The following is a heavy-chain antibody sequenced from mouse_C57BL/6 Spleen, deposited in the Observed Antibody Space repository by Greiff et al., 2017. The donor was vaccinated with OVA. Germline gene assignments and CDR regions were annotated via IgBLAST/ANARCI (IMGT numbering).Heavy chain of an antibody. CDR2: INPSNGGT. CDR3: ARKDYDYAWFAY. Sequence: QVQLQQSGTELVKPGASVKLSCKASGYTFTSYWMHWVKQRPGQGLEWIGNINPSNGGTNYNEKFKSKATLTVDKSSSTAYMQLSSLTSEDSAVYYCARKDYDYAWFAYWGQGTLVTVSA. CDR1: GYTFTSYW. J-gene: IGHJ3*01. D-gene: IGHD2-4*01. V-gene: IGHV1-53*01.